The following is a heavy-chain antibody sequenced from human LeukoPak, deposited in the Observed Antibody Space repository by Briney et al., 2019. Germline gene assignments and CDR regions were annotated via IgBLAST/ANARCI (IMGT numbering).Heavy chain of an antibody. CDR3: ARGVGSPSSNWFDP. CDR1: GASINSGSYY. V-gene: IGHV4-61*02. Sequence: PSETLSLTCTVSGASINSGSYYWSWIRQPAGKELEWLGRIYNSGSTNYNPSLKSRVTISIDTSRNQFSLKLSSVTATDTAVYYCARGVGSPSSNWFDPWGQGTLVTVSS. D-gene: IGHD1-26*01. J-gene: IGHJ5*02. CDR2: IYNSGST.